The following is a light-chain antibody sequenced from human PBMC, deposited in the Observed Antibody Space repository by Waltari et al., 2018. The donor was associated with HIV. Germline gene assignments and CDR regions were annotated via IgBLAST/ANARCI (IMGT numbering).Light chain of an antibody. CDR3: QSYDSSLSGVI. CDR1: SSNIGAGYD. Sequence: QSVLTQPPSVSAAPGQRVTISCTGSSSNIGAGYDVHWYQHLPGTAPKLLIYDNNNLPSGVPDRVAGSKSGTSASLAITGLQAEDEADYYCQSYDSSLSGVIFGGGTKLTVL. V-gene: IGLV1-40*01. J-gene: IGLJ2*01. CDR2: DNN.